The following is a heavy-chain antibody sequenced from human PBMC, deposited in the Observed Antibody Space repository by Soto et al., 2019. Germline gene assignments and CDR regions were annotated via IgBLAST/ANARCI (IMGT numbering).Heavy chain of an antibody. V-gene: IGHV4-39*01. CDR2: IYYSGST. Sequence: SETLSLTCTVSGGSISSSSYYWGWIRQPPGKGLEWIGSIYYSGSTYYNPSLKSRVTISVDTSKNQFSLKLSSVTAADTAVYYCARGYYDILTGYSTASDWFDPWGQGTLVTVSS. J-gene: IGHJ5*02. CDR1: GGSISSSSYY. CDR3: ARGYYDILTGYSTASDWFDP. D-gene: IGHD3-9*01.